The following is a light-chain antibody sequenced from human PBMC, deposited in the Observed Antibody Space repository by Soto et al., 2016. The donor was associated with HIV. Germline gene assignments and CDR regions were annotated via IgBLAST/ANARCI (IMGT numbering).Light chain of an antibody. CDR3: QQYNSEAT. Sequence: DIQMTQSPSTLSASVGDRVTITCRASHTVNTWLAWYQQKAGKAPKLLIYKASTLESGVPSRFSGSGSGTEFTLTISSLQPDDFATYYCQQYNSEATFGQGTKV. CDR1: HTVNTW. CDR2: KAS. V-gene: IGKV1-5*03. J-gene: IGKJ1*01.